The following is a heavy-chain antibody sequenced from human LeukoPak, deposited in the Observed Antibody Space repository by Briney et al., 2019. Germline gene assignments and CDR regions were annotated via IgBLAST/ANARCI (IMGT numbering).Heavy chain of an antibody. Sequence: SETLSLTCAVYGGSFSGYYWSWIRQPPGKGLEWIGEINHSGSTNYNPSLKSRVTISVDTSKNQFSLKLSSVTAADTAVYYCARDYGDFPAYYFDYWGQGTLVTVSS. CDR2: INHSGST. CDR1: GGSFSGYY. J-gene: IGHJ4*02. CDR3: ARDYGDFPAYYFDY. V-gene: IGHV4-34*01. D-gene: IGHD4-17*01.